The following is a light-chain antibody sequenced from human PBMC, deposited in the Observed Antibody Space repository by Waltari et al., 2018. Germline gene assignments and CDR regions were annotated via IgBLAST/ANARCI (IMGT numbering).Light chain of an antibody. Sequence: SYVLTQPPSVSVAPGKTARITCGGNNIETKSGQRYQQKPGQAPILVISYDSDRPSGIPERFSGSNSGNTATLTISRVEAADEADYYCQVWDANNDPGVFGTGTEVTVL. V-gene: IGLV3-21*04. J-gene: IGLJ1*01. CDR1: NIETKS. CDR3: QVWDANNDPGV. CDR2: YDS.